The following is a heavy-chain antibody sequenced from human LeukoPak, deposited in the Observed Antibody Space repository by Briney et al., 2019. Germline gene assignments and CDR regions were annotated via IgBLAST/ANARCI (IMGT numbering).Heavy chain of an antibody. Sequence: SETLSLTCTVSGGSISSYYWSWIRQPTGKGLEWIGYIYYSGSTNYNPSLKSRVTISVDTSKNQFSLKLSSVTAADTAVYYCARGLGVGATTSEIDYWGQGTLVTVSS. D-gene: IGHD1-26*01. CDR2: IYYSGST. V-gene: IGHV4-59*01. J-gene: IGHJ4*02. CDR1: GGSISSYY. CDR3: ARGLGVGATTSEIDY.